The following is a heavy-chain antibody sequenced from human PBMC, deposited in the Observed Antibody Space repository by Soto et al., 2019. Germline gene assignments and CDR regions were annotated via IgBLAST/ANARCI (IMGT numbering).Heavy chain of an antibody. CDR1: GYXFTSHD. CDR2: MNPNSGNT. J-gene: IGHJ4*02. V-gene: IGHV1-8*01. Sequence: QVQLVQSGAEVKKSGASVKVSCKASGYXFTSHDINWVRQATGQGLEWMGWMNPNSGNTGYAQKFQGRVTMTRNTSISTAYMELSSLRSEDTAVXXCXXXXXGXXARFDYWGQGTLVTVSS. CDR3: XXXXXGXXARFDY.